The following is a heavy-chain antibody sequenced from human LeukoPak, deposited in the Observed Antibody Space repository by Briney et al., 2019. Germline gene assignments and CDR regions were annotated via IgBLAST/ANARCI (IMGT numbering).Heavy chain of an antibody. D-gene: IGHD2-15*01. V-gene: IGHV3-21*01. CDR2: ISGSSTYI. CDR1: DFTFISYS. J-gene: IGHJ3*01. Sequence: GGSLRLSCAASDFTFISYSMNWVRQAPGKGLEWVSAISGSSTYISYAGSVKGRFTVSRDNAKNSLYLQMNSLRAEDTAVYYCAYCTGGTCYRASAFDFWGQGTLVIVSS. CDR3: AYCTGGTCYRASAFDF.